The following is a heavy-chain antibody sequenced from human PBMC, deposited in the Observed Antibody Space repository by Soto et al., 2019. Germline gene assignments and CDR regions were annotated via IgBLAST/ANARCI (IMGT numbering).Heavy chain of an antibody. D-gene: IGHD2-2*01. V-gene: IGHV4-30-4*08. CDR2: SYYSGGT. Sequence: PSETRSLTCTVSGGSISSLDYYWAWIRQPPGQGLECIGYSYYSGGTYYNPSFKSRVTISVDTSKNQFSLKLSSVTAADTAVYCDAGRHYLTSSFYYYCMDVWGQGTTVTVSS. CDR1: GGSISSLDYY. J-gene: IGHJ6*02. CDR3: AGRHYLTSSFYYYCMDV.